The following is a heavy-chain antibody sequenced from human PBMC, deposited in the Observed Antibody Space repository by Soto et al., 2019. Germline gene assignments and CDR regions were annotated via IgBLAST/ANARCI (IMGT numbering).Heavy chain of an antibody. Sequence: QVQLQESGPGLVKPSETLSLTCNVSGAPITNYYWSWIRQPAGKGLEWIGRVYTSGATKYNPSLKSRVTMSLDTSQNRFSLRLSAVTAADTAVYYCARDGEVSGVILPSHLGDYTVDVWGRGITVTVSS. D-gene: IGHD3-3*01. V-gene: IGHV4-4*07. CDR1: GAPITNYY. J-gene: IGHJ6*02. CDR2: VYTSGAT. CDR3: ARDGEVSGVILPSHLGDYTVDV.